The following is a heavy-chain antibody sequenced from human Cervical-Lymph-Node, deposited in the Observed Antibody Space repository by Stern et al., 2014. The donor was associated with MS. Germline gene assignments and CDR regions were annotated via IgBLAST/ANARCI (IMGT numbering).Heavy chain of an antibody. Sequence: VQLVQSGAEVKKPGSSVQVPCKASGGTFSSYAISWVRPAPGQGPEWMGGIIPIFGTANYAQKFQGRVTITADESTSTAYMELSSLRSEDTAVYYCATGEGWLHPSDYWGQGTLVTVSS. CDR1: GGTFSSYA. CDR3: ATGEGWLHPSDY. V-gene: IGHV1-69*12. J-gene: IGHJ4*02. CDR2: IIPIFGTA. D-gene: IGHD5-24*01.